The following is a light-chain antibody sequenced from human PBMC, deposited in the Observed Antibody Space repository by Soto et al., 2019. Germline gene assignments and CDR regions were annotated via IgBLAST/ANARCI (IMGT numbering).Light chain of an antibody. CDR2: LNSDGSH. J-gene: IGLJ3*02. CDR1: SGHSSYA. V-gene: IGLV4-69*01. Sequence: QSVLTQSPSASASLGASVKLTCTLSSGHSSYAIAWHQQQPEKGPRYLMNLNSDGSHTKGDGIPDRFSGSSSGAERYLTISSLQSEDEADYYCQTWATGIRVFGGGTKETVL. CDR3: QTWATGIRV.